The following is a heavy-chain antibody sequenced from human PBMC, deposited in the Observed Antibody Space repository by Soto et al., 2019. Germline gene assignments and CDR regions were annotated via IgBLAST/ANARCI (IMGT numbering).Heavy chain of an antibody. V-gene: IGHV5-10-1*01. D-gene: IGHD2-2*01. CDR1: GYSFTSYW. CDR3: ASSPRGYCSSTSCRELGNYYGMDV. Sequence: PGESLKISCKGSGYSFTSYWISWVRQMPVKGLEWMGRIDPSDSYTNYSPSFQGHVTISADKSISTAYLQWSSLKASDTAMYYCASSPRGYCSSTSCRELGNYYGMDVWGQRTTVTVSS. J-gene: IGHJ6*02. CDR2: IDPSDSYT.